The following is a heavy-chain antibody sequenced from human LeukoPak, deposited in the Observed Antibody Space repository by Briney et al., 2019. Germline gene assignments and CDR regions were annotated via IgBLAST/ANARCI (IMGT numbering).Heavy chain of an antibody. J-gene: IGHJ6*03. V-gene: IGHV3-48*01. CDR3: ATSLSGWGSYHDMDV. CDR2: ISSSSSTI. Sequence: GGSLRLSCAASGFTFSSYSMNWVRQAPGKGLEWVSYISSSSSTIYYADSVKGRFTISRDNSKNTLYLQMNSLRAEDTAVYYCATSLSGWGSYHDMDVWGKGTMVTISS. D-gene: IGHD6-19*01. CDR1: GFTFSSYS.